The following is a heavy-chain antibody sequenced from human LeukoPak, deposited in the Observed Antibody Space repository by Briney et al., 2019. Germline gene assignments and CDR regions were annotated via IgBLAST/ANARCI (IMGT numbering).Heavy chain of an antibody. CDR3: ARSFPEVVVTAWAFDI. CDR1: GGSISSSSYS. D-gene: IGHD2-21*02. V-gene: IGHV4-39*01. J-gene: IGHJ3*02. CDR2: IYYSGST. Sequence: PSETLSLTCTVSGGSISSSSYSWGWIRQPPGKGLEWIGSIYYSGSTYYNPSLKSRVTISVDTSKNQFSLKLSSVTAADTAVYYCARSFPEVVVTAWAFDIWGQGTMVTVSS.